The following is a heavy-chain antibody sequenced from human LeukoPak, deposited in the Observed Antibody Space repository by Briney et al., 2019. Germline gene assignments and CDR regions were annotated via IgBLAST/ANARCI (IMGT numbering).Heavy chain of an antibody. Sequence: GGSLRLSCAASGFTFNNYAMTWVRQAPGKGLEWVSAISGSAGATFSADSVKGRFTISRDNSKNTLYLQMNSLRAEDTAVYYCAKVIPAATHYYYYYGMDVWGQGTTVTVSS. J-gene: IGHJ6*02. V-gene: IGHV3-23*01. CDR1: GFTFNNYA. D-gene: IGHD2-2*01. CDR2: ISGSAGAT. CDR3: AKVIPAATHYYYYYGMDV.